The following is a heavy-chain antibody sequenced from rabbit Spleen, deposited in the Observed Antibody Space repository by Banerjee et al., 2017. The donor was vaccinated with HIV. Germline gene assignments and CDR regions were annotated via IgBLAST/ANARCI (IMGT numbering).Heavy chain of an antibody. CDR2: INSNTDNT. J-gene: IGHJ4*01. CDR1: GVSFSDKDV. CDR3: ARDLAGAIGWNFSL. Sequence: EQLEESGGGLVKPEGSLTLTCKASGVSFSDKDVMCWVRQAPGKGLEWIACINSNTDNTVYASWAKGRFTISKTSSTTVTLQMTSLTAADTATYFCARDLAGAIGWNFSLWGPGTLVTVS. D-gene: IGHD4-1*01. V-gene: IGHV1S45*01.